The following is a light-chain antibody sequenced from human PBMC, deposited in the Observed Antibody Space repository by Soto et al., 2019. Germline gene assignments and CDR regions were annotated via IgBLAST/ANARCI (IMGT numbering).Light chain of an antibody. CDR3: SSHAGSKRV. V-gene: IGLV2-8*01. CDR1: SSDVGGYNY. Sequence: QSALTQPPSASGSPGQSVTISCTGTSSDVGGYNYVSWYQQHPGKAPKLMIYEVNKRPSGVPDRFSGSKSGNTASLTVSGLQAEDEGAYYCSSHAGSKRVFGTGTKLTVL. CDR2: EVN. J-gene: IGLJ1*01.